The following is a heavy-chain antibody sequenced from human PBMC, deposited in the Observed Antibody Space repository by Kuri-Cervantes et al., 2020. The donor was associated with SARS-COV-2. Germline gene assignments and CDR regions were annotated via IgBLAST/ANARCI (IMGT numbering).Heavy chain of an antibody. CDR1: GYTFTSYG. CDR2: ISTYYGDT. J-gene: IGHJ4*02. D-gene: IGHD5-24*01. CDR3: ARGYGNRTSFDY. Sequence: ASVKVSCKASGYTFTSYGIGGVRQAPGQGLEWMGWISTYYGDTDYAQSFQDRVTMTTDTSTSTAYMELKTLRSDDTAVYYCARGYGNRTSFDYWGQGTLVTVSS. V-gene: IGHV1-18*01.